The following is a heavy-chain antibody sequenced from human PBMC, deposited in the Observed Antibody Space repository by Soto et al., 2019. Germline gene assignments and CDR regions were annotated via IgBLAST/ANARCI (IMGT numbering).Heavy chain of an antibody. Sequence: GVSLRLSCATAGFILSDCAMNWVSQAPGKGLEWVSYISSSSSVIDYADSVKGRFTVSRDNARNSLYLQMNSLRAEDTAVYYCARDLSWGSNWYYYMDVWGKGTTVTVSS. J-gene: IGHJ6*03. CDR2: ISSSSSVI. CDR3: ARDLSWGSNWYYYMDV. D-gene: IGHD7-27*01. V-gene: IGHV3-48*01. CDR1: GFILSDCA.